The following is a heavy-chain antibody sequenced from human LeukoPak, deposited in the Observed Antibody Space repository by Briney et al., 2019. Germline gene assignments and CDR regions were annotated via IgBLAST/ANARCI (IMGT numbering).Heavy chain of an antibody. Sequence: PSETLSLTCTVSGGSISSYCWNWIRQSPGRGLEWIGRAYFTKSFNYNPSLQSRVTISVDTSKNQFSLKLSSATAADTAMYYCVASYGGYVLDYWGQGSLVIVSS. CDR1: GGSISSYC. V-gene: IGHV4-59*03. D-gene: IGHD5-12*01. CDR3: VASYGGYVLDY. CDR2: AYFTKSF. J-gene: IGHJ4*02.